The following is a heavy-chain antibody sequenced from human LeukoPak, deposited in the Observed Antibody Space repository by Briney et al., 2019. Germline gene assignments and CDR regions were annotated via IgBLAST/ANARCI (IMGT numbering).Heavy chain of an antibody. CDR3: ARVDTDSSGYYYEGWFDP. CDR1: GGSISSYY. CDR2: IYYSGST. J-gene: IGHJ5*02. Sequence: SETLSLTCTVSGGSISSYYWSWIRQPPGKGLEWIGYIYYSGSTNYNPSLKSRVTISVDTSKNQFSLKLSSVTAADTAVYYCARVDTDSSGYYYEGWFDPRGQGTLVTVSS. V-gene: IGHV4-59*01. D-gene: IGHD3-22*01.